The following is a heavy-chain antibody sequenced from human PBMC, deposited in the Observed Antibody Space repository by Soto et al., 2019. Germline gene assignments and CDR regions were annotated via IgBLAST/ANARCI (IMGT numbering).Heavy chain of an antibody. CDR2: INHSGST. J-gene: IGHJ4*02. CDR3: ARAYFHADNSDGAGAGIPTQDYFDY. V-gene: IGHV4-34*01. CDR1: GGSFSGYY. D-gene: IGHD6-13*01. Sequence: SETLSLTCAVYGGSFSGYYWSWIRQPPGKGLEWIGEINHSGSTNYNPSLKSRVNISVDTYKNLFSLKLSSVTAADTAVYYCARAYFHADNSDGAGAGIPTQDYFDYWGQGTLVRLL.